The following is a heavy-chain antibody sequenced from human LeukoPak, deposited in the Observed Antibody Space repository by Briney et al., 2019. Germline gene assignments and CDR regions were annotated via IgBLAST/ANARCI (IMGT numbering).Heavy chain of an antibody. CDR1: GGSISSYY. Sequence: SETLSLTCTVSGGSISSYYWSWIRQPPGKGLEWIGYIYYSGSTNFNPSLKSRVTISVDTSKNQFSLKLNSVTAADTAVYYCARGGSLLNYYYYYYMDVWGKGTTVTVSS. CDR3: ARGGSLLNYYYYYYMDV. CDR2: IYYSGST. J-gene: IGHJ6*03. D-gene: IGHD3-10*01. V-gene: IGHV4-59*01.